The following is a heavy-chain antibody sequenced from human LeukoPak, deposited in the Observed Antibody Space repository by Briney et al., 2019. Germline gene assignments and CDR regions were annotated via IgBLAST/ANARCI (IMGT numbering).Heavy chain of an antibody. CDR1: GFIFSSYG. V-gene: IGHV3-NL1*01. J-gene: IGHJ4*02. CDR2: IYSGGST. CDR3: VPSGGGLDY. D-gene: IGHD3-16*01. Sequence: GGSLRLSCAASGFIFSSYGMHWVRQAPGEGLEWVSVIYSGGSTYYADSVKGRFTISRDNSKNTLYLQMNSLRAEDTAVYYCVPSGGGLDYWGQGTLVTVSS.